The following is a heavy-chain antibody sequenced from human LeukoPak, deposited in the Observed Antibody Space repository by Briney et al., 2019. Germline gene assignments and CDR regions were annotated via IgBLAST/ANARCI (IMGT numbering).Heavy chain of an antibody. CDR3: ARSSPAYSSGWYDY. Sequence: GGSLRRSCAASGFTFSSYEMNWVRQAPGKGLEWVSYISSSGSTIYYADSVKGRFTISRDNAKNSLYLQMNSLRAEDTAVYYCARSSPAYSSGWYDYWGQGTLVTVSS. J-gene: IGHJ4*02. CDR2: ISSSGSTI. V-gene: IGHV3-48*03. D-gene: IGHD6-19*01. CDR1: GFTFSSYE.